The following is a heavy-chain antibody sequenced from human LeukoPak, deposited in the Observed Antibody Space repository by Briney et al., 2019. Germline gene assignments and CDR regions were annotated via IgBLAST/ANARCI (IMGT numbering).Heavy chain of an antibody. Sequence: PSETLSLTCTVSGGSISVYYWSWIRQPPGKGLEWIGYIYYSGSTNYNPSLKSRVTISVDTSKNQFSLKLSSVTAADTAVYYRARENYFDYWGQGTLVTVSS. CDR3: ARENYFDY. CDR2: IYYSGST. J-gene: IGHJ4*02. V-gene: IGHV4-59*01. CDR1: GGSISVYY.